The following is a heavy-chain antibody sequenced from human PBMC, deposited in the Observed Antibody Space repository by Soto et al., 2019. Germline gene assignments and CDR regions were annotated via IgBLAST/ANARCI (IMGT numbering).Heavy chain of an antibody. CDR3: AREVDTAMVPYYYYGMDV. J-gene: IGHJ6*02. CDR2: IYPGDSDT. CDR1: GYSFTSYW. D-gene: IGHD5-18*01. Sequence: GESLKISCKGSGYSFTSYWIGWVRQMPGKGLEWMGIIYPGDSDTRYSPSFQGQVTISADKSISTAYLQWSSLKASDTAMYYCAREVDTAMVPYYYYGMDVWGQGTTVTVSS. V-gene: IGHV5-51*01.